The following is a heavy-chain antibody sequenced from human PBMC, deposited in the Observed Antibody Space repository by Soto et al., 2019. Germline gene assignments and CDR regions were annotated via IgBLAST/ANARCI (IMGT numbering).Heavy chain of an antibody. D-gene: IGHD2-15*01. J-gene: IGHJ5*02. V-gene: IGHV4-39*01. CDR3: ARHTLVVAATLWFDP. CDR1: GGSISSSSYY. CDR2: IYYSGST. Sequence: NPSETLSLTCTVSGGSISSSSYYWGWIRQPPGKGLEWIGSIYYSGSTYYNPSLKSRVTISVDTSKNQFSLKLSSVTAADTAVYYCARHTLVVAATLWFDPWGQGTLVTVSS.